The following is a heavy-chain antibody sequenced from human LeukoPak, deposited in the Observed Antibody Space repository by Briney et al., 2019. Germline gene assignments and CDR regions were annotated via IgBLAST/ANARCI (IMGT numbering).Heavy chain of an antibody. CDR3: ARDPGTVTTLFDY. D-gene: IGHD4-11*01. J-gene: IGHJ4*02. V-gene: IGHV3-33*01. Sequence: QPGGSLRLSCAASGFTFSRYGMHWVRQAPGKGLEWVAVIWHDGSNNYGDSVKGRFTISKDNSKNTLYLQMNSLRAEDTAVYCCARDPGTVTTLFDYWGQGTLVTVSS. CDR2: IWHDGSN. CDR1: GFTFSRYG.